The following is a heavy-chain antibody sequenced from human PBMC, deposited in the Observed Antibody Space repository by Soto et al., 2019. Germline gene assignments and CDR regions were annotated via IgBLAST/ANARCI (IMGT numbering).Heavy chain of an antibody. CDR2: ITSSSVQT. CDR3: ASLVRQHLPPLGP. D-gene: IGHD6-13*01. V-gene: IGHV3-11*06. Sequence: ESGGGLVKPGVSLRLSCAASGFDVSDAYMSWILQAPGKGLEWVAWITSSSVQTRYADSVKGRFTISRDNAKNSLYLQMNSLSPEDTAVYYCASLVRQHLPPLGPWGQGTLVIVSS. J-gene: IGHJ5*02. CDR1: GFDVSDAY.